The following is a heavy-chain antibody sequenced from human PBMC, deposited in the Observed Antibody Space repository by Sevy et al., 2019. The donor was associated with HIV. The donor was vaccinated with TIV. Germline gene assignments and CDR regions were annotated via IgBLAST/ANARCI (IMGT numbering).Heavy chain of an antibody. Sequence: SETLSLTCTVSGGSVSSGSYYWSWIRQPPGKGLEWIGYIYYSGSTNYNPSLKSRVTISVDTSKNQFSLKLSSVTAADTAVYYCARADTAMGSYYGMDVWCQGTTVTVSS. D-gene: IGHD5-18*01. CDR3: ARADTAMGSYYGMDV. J-gene: IGHJ6*02. CDR1: GGSVSSGSYY. CDR2: IYYSGST. V-gene: IGHV4-61*01.